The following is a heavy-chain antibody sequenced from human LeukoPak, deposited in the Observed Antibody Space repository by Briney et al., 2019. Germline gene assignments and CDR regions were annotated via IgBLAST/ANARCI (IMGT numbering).Heavy chain of an antibody. CDR1: GFTFSNYA. CDR2: ISDRGGST. D-gene: IGHD3-10*01. CDR3: AKDTYYYGSGSYSDY. V-gene: IGHV3-23*01. J-gene: IGHJ4*02. Sequence: PGGSLRLSCAASGFTFSNYAMSWVRQAPGKGLEWVSVISDRGGSTYHADSVKGRFTISRDNSENTLYLQMNSLRAEDTAVYYCAKDTYYYGSGSYSDYWGQGTLVAVSS.